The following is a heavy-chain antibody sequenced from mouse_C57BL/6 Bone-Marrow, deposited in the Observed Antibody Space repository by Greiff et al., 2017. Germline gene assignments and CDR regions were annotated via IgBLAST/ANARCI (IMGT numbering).Heavy chain of an antibody. CDR1: GFTFTDYY. Sequence: EVKVVESGGGLVQPGGSLSLSCAASGFTFTDYYMSWVRQPPGQALEWFGFIRNKANGSTSEYSVSVKGRFTISRDNSPSILYLQMNALRAEDSATYYSARCELSWCAYGGQGTLVTVSA. V-gene: IGHV7-3*01. CDR2: IRNKANGSTS. J-gene: IGHJ3*01. CDR3: ARCELSWCAY.